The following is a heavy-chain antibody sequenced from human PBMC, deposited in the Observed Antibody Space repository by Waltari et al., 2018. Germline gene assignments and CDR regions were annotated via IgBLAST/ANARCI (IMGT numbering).Heavy chain of an antibody. V-gene: IGHV4-34*01. CDR3: ASDVGATRGYFDY. Sequence: QVQLQQWGAGLLKPSETLSLTCAVYGGSFSGYYWSWIRQPPGKGLEWIGEINHSGSTNYNPSLKSRVTISVDTSKNQFSLKLSSVTAADTAVYYCASDVGATRGYFDYWGQGTLVTVSS. CDR2: INHSGST. J-gene: IGHJ4*02. D-gene: IGHD1-26*01. CDR1: GGSFSGYY.